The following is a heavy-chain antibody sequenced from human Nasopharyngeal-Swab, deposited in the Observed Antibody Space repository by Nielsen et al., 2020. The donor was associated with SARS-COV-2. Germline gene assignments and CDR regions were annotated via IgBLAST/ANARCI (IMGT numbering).Heavy chain of an antibody. CDR2: SNHSGST. J-gene: IGHJ4*02. V-gene: IGHV4-34*01. CDR3: ARGQPRGSGSGYLDWAVGGQIDY. Sequence: SETLSLTCAVYGGSFSGYDWSWIRQPPGTGMEWIGESNHSGSTNYNPSRKSRGTITVDTYKTQFSLKLSSVTAADTAVYYCARGQPRGSGSGYLDWAVGGQIDYWGQGTLVTVSS. CDR1: GGSFSGYD. D-gene: IGHD3-22*01.